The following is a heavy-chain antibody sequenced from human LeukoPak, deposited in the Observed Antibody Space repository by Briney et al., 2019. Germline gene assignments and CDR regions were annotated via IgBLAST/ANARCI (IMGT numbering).Heavy chain of an antibody. J-gene: IGHJ3*02. D-gene: IGHD3-9*01. V-gene: IGHV3-21*01. CDR2: ISSSSSYI. Sequence: GGSLRLSCAASGFTFSSYSMNWVRQAPGKGLEWVSSISSSSSYIYYADSVKGRFTISRDNAKNSPYLQMNSLRAEDTAVYYCARVKTGDAFDIWGQGTMVTVSS. CDR1: GFTFSSYS. CDR3: ARVKTGDAFDI.